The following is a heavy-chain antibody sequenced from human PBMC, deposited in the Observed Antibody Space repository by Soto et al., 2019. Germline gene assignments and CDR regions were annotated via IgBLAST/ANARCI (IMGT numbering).Heavy chain of an antibody. CDR1: GYTFTGYY. J-gene: IGHJ3*02. D-gene: IGHD3-22*01. CDR2: INPNSGGT. V-gene: IGHV1-2*04. Sequence: ASVKVSCKASGYTFTGYYMHWVRQAPGQGLEWMGWINPNSGGTNYAQKFQGWVTMTRDTSISTAYMELSRLRSDDTAVYYCAREGSHYYDSSGQDAFDSSGQGTMVTVSS. CDR3: AREGSHYYDSSGQDAFDS.